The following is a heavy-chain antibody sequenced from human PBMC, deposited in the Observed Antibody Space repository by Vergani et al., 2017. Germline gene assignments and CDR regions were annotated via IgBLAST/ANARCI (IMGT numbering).Heavy chain of an antibody. Sequence: EVQLVQSGAEVKKPGESLKISCKGSGYSFTSYWIGWVRQMPGKGLEWMGIIYPGDSDTRYSPYFQGQVTISADKSISTAYLQWSSLKSSDTAMYYCARHSGAGAGTSPPYYYGMDVWGQGTTVTVSS. D-gene: IGHD6-19*01. J-gene: IGHJ6*02. V-gene: IGHV5-51*01. CDR2: IYPGDSDT. CDR1: GYSFTSYW. CDR3: ARHSGAGAGTSPPYYYGMDV.